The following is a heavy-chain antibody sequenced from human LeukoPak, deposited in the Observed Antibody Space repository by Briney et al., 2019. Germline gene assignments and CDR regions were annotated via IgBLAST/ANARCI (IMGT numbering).Heavy chain of an antibody. CDR2: IYPGYSDA. Sequence: GESLKISCKISGYRLTNNWIGWVRQVPGKGLEWMGLIYPGYSDAKYSPSFQGQVTLSVDTSISTAYLQLGGLRASDTAIYYCVRFALSSSLDHWGQGTLVAVSS. CDR1: GYRLTNNW. J-gene: IGHJ5*02. D-gene: IGHD6-13*01. CDR3: VRFALSSSLDH. V-gene: IGHV5-51*01.